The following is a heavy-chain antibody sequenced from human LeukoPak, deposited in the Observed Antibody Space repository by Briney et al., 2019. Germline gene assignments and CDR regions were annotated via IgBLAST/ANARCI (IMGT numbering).Heavy chain of an antibody. Sequence: ASVKVSCKASGYTFSGYFMHWVRQALGQGLEWMGWIYPNSGGTKYAQKFQGRVTMTRDTSISTIYMELSSLRSDDTAVYYCARFSGSSNFDYWGQGTLVTVPS. V-gene: IGHV1-2*02. CDR1: GYTFSGYF. D-gene: IGHD1-26*01. CDR2: IYPNSGGT. J-gene: IGHJ4*02. CDR3: ARFSGSSNFDY.